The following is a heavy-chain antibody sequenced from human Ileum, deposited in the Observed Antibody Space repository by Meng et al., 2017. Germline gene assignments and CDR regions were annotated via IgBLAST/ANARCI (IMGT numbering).Heavy chain of an antibody. CDR1: GVSISSNVNY. CDR3: ARNDLAFWYFDL. V-gene: IGHV4-31*01. J-gene: IGHJ2*01. D-gene: IGHD3-3*01. CDR2: MYYSGST. Sequence: SCLGQGVPSLLFSSTSIGSGVSISSNVNYWSWIRQHPGKVLVWLGYMYYSGSTYYNPSINTPISISLDTSKYQFSLRLDSVTAAVTAVYFCARNDLAFWYFDLWGRGTLVTVSS.